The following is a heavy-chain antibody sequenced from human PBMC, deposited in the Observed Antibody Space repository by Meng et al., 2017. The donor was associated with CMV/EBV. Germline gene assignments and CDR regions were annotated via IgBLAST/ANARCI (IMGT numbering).Heavy chain of an antibody. Sequence: GESLKISCAASGFTFSSYWMSWVRQAPGKGLEWVANIKQDGSEKYYVDSVKGRFTISRDNAKNPLYLQMNSLRAEDTAVYYCARELYYYDSSGYPRDYYYYGMDVWGQGTTVTVSS. CDR2: IKQDGSEK. CDR1: GFTFSSYW. D-gene: IGHD3-22*01. J-gene: IGHJ6*02. CDR3: ARELYYYDSSGYPRDYYYYGMDV. V-gene: IGHV3-7*01.